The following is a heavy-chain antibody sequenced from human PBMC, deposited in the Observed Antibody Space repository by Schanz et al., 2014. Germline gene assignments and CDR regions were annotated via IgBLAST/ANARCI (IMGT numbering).Heavy chain of an antibody. CDR3: ARLWGGWRIPDY. Sequence: QLQMQESGPGLVKPSETLSLTCSVSGDSISSTSYYWGWIRQPPGKGLEWIGSIYYSGSTYYNAPLKSRVPISVDPSKTHFSLKLNSVTAADSAVYYCARLWGGWRIPDYWGQGTLVTVSS. J-gene: IGHJ4*02. D-gene: IGHD6-19*01. V-gene: IGHV4-39*01. CDR2: IYYSGST. CDR1: GDSISSTSYY.